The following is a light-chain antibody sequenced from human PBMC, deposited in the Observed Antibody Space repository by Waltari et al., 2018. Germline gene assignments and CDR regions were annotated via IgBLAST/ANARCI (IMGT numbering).Light chain of an antibody. CDR1: SLRTSY. CDR2: GKD. Sequence: SSELTQDPAVSAALGQTVRITCQGDSLRTSYASWYQLKPGTAPVLVIYGKDKRPSGIPDRISGYSSGATSSLTITGAQAEDEADYYCSSRNGRANQVVFAGGTKVTVL. J-gene: IGLJ3*02. V-gene: IGLV3-19*01. CDR3: SSRNGRANQVV.